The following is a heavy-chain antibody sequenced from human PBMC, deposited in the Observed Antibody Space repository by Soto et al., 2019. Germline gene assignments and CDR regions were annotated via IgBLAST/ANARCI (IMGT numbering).Heavy chain of an antibody. Sequence: PGGSLRLSCAASGFTVSSKYMNWVRQAPGKGLEWVSIIWSAGLTYYADSVRGRFTISRDISKNILFLQMNNLRAEDSAIYYCARDLPPDRWGQGTRVTVSS. CDR3: ARDLPPDR. J-gene: IGHJ5*02. V-gene: IGHV3-53*01. CDR2: IWSAGLT. CDR1: GFTVSSKY.